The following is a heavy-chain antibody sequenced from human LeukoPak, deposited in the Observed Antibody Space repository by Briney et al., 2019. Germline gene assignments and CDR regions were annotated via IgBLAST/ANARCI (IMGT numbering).Heavy chain of an antibody. CDR2: INNSGST. D-gene: IGHD3-3*01. J-gene: IGHJ4*02. CDR1: GGSFSGYY. CDR3: AGEGDFWSGYYFDY. Sequence: SETLSLTCAVYGGSFSGYYWSWIRQPPGKGLEWVAEINNSGSTNYNPSLKSGVTITVDTSTNQFSLKLSYVTAPDTPVFDWAGEGDFWSGYYFDYWGQGTLVTVSS. V-gene: IGHV4-34*01.